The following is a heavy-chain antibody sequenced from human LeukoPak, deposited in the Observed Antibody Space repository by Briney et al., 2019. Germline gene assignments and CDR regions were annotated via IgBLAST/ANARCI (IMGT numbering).Heavy chain of an antibody. J-gene: IGHJ5*02. CDR1: GFTFSSYA. CDR3: AKDPYYYASGTQPDP. D-gene: IGHD3-10*01. CDR2: ISGSGGST. V-gene: IGHV3-23*01. Sequence: PGGSLRLSCAASGFTFSSYAMSWVRQAPGKGLEWVSVISGSGGSTYYADSVKGRFTIPRDNSKNTLYLQMNSLRAEDSAVYYCAKDPYYYASGTQPDPWGQGTLVTVSS.